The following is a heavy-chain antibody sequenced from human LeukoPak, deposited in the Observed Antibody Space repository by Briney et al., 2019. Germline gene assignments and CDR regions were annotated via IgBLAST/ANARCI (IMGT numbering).Heavy chain of an antibody. CDR1: DYSISSGYGYY. Sequence: PSETLSFTCTVSDYSISSGYGYYWGWIRQPPGKGLEWIGNIYHSGITYYNHFNSSLKSRVTISIDTSKNQFSLRLTSVTAADTAVYFCATLVSTRYYFDYWGQGTLVTVSS. CDR3: ATLVSTRYYFDY. CDR2: IYHSGIT. V-gene: IGHV4-38-2*02. D-gene: IGHD5/OR15-5a*01. J-gene: IGHJ4*02.